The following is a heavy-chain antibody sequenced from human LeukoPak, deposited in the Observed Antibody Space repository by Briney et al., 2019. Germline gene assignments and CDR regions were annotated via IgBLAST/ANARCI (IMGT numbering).Heavy chain of an antibody. CDR3: ARGSDSSGYYFWGFDY. J-gene: IGHJ4*02. V-gene: IGHV7-4-1*02. CDR1: GYTFTSYA. D-gene: IGHD3-22*01. CDR2: INTNTGNP. Sequence: ASVKVSCKASGYTFTSYAMNWVRQAPGQGLEWMGWINTNTGNPTYAQGFTGRFVFSLDTSVSTAYLQISSLKAEDTAVYYCARGSDSSGYYFWGFDYWGQGTLVTVSS.